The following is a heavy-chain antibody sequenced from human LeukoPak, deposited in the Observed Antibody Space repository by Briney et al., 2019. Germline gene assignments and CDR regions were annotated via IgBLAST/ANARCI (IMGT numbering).Heavy chain of an antibody. CDR1: GFTFSSYG. CDR3: ARDGVSRRLAKRDAFDI. J-gene: IGHJ3*02. D-gene: IGHD6-19*01. V-gene: IGHV3-33*01. CDR2: IWYDGSNK. Sequence: GSLRLSCAASGFTFSSYGMHWVRQAPGKGLEWVAVIWYDGSNKYYADSVKGRFTISRDNSKNTLYLQMNSLRAEDTAVYYCARDGVSRRLAKRDAFDIWGQGTMVTVSS.